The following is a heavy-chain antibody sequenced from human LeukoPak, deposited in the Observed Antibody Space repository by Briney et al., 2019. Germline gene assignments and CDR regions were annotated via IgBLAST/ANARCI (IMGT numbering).Heavy chain of an antibody. Sequence: SQTLSLTCAISGDSVSSNMAAWTWIRQSPSRGLEWLGRTYYRSKWYNDYAVSVKSRITINADSTQNQFSLQLNSMSPEDTAVYYCARFNNAFDIWGQGTMVTVSS. CDR2: TYYRSKWYN. CDR3: ARFNNAFDI. V-gene: IGHV6-1*01. CDR1: GDSVSSNMAA. J-gene: IGHJ3*02.